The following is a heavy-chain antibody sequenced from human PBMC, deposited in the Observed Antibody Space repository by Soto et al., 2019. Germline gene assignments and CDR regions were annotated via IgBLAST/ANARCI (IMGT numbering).Heavy chain of an antibody. D-gene: IGHD3-3*01. Sequence: SQTRSPTCTVSGASISKYYWSWIRQPPGEGLEWIGYIHYSGNTKYNPSLKRRVTIPANTSKNQFSLELSSVTAADTAVYYCARGYYDFWSGYFATIDYWGQGTLVTVSS. CDR2: IHYSGNT. V-gene: IGHV4-59*08. CDR3: ARGYYDFWSGYFATIDY. J-gene: IGHJ4*02. CDR1: GASISKYY.